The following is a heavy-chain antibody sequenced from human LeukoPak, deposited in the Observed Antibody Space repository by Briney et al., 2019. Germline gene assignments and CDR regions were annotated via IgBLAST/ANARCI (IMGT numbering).Heavy chain of an antibody. CDR1: GDSISRSTYY. CDR3: ARSSGTGTFSY. J-gene: IGHJ4*02. D-gene: IGHD6-25*01. V-gene: IGHV4-39*02. CDR2: VYYGRSP. Sequence: WETLSLTCTVSGDSISRSTYYWAWSRQPPGKGLEWIGSVYYGRSPYFNPSLESRATISVDTSKNHFSLKMSSVTAADTAVYYCARSSGTGTFSYWGQGTLVTVSS.